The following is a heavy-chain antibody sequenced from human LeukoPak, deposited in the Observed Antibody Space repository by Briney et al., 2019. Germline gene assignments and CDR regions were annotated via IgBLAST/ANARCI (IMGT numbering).Heavy chain of an antibody. V-gene: IGHV3-21*01. CDR1: GFTFSSYG. J-gene: IGHJ4*02. D-gene: IGHD2-15*01. Sequence: GGSLRLSCAASGFTFSSYGMNWVRQAPGKGLEWVSSISSSSSYIYYADSVKGRFTISRDNAKNSLYLQMNSLRAEDTAVYYCASGLRGVATYFDYWGQGTLVTVSS. CDR3: ASGLRGVATYFDY. CDR2: ISSSSSYI.